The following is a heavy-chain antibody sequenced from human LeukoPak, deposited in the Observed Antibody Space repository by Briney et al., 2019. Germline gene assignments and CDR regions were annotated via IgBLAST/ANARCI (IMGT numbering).Heavy chain of an antibody. V-gene: IGHV4-30-4*01. CDR1: GGSISSGDYY. Sequence: SETLSLTCTVSGGSISSGDYYWSWIRQPPGKGLEWIGYIYYSGSTYYNPSLKSRVTISVDTSKNQFSLKLSSMTAADTAVYYCARLLNWDAFDIWGQGTMVTVSS. J-gene: IGHJ3*02. CDR3: ARLLNWDAFDI. D-gene: IGHD2-21*01. CDR2: IYYSGST.